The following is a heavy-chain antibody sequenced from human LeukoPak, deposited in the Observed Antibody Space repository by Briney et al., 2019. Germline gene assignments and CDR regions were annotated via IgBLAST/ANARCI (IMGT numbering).Heavy chain of an antibody. J-gene: IGHJ4*02. CDR1: GFIFSSYW. Sequence: GGSLRLSCAASGFIFSSYWMHWVRHAPGKGLVWVSRINSDGSSTSYADSVKGRFTISRDNAKNTLYLQMNSLRAEDTAVYYCARRVVVPAAPYYSDYWGQGTLVTVSS. CDR2: INSDGSST. D-gene: IGHD2-2*01. CDR3: ARRVVVPAAPYYSDY. V-gene: IGHV3-74*01.